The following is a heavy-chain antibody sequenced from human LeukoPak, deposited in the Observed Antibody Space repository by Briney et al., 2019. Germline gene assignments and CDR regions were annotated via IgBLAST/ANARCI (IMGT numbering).Heavy chain of an antibody. CDR3: ARLYRSSSWYGIDY. CDR1: GFTFSSYE. Sequence: PGGSLRLSCAASGFTFSSYEMNWVRQAPGKGLEWVSYISSSGSIVYYADSVKGRFTISRDNPKNSLYVQMNSLRAEDTAIYYCARLYRSSSWYGIDYWGQGTLVTVSS. D-gene: IGHD6-13*01. CDR2: ISSSGSIV. V-gene: IGHV3-48*03. J-gene: IGHJ4*02.